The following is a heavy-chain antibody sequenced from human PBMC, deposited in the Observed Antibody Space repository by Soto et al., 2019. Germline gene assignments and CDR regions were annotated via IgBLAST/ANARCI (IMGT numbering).Heavy chain of an antibody. Sequence: SETLSLTCTVSGGSISSSSYYWGWIRQPPGKGLEWIGSIYYSGSTYYNPSLKSRVTISADTSKNQFSLKLSSVTAADTAVYYCARVRSITMVRGVIILDYWGQGTLVTVSS. CDR3: ARVRSITMVRGVIILDY. CDR2: IYYSGST. CDR1: GGSISSSSYY. V-gene: IGHV4-39*01. D-gene: IGHD3-10*01. J-gene: IGHJ4*02.